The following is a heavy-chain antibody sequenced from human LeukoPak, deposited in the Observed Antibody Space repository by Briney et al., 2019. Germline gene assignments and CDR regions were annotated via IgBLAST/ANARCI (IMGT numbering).Heavy chain of an antibody. CDR1: GYTFSSYW. CDR2: IKQDGSEK. Sequence: GGSLRLSCAASGYTFSSYWMSWVRQAPGKGLEWVANIKQDGSEKYYVDSVKGRFTISRDNAKNSLYLQMNSLRAEDTAVYYCARDYCSGGSCYPYYYYGMDVWGKGTTVTVSS. V-gene: IGHV3-7*03. D-gene: IGHD2-15*01. CDR3: ARDYCSGGSCYPYYYYGMDV. J-gene: IGHJ6*04.